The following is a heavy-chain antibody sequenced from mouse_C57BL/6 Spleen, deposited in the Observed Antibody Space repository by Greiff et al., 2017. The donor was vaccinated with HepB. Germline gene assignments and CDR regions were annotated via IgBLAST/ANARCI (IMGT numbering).Heavy chain of an antibody. Sequence: EVKLQESGGGLVKPGGSLKLSCAASGFTFSDYGMHWVRQAPEKGLEWVAYISSGSSTIYYADKVKGRFTLSRDNAKNTLFLQMPRLRSEDTAMYYCARDYSNYDLYAMDCWGQGTSVTVSS. D-gene: IGHD2-5*01. V-gene: IGHV5-17*01. CDR1: GFTFSDYG. J-gene: IGHJ4*01. CDR3: ARDYSNYDLYAMDC. CDR2: ISSGSSTI.